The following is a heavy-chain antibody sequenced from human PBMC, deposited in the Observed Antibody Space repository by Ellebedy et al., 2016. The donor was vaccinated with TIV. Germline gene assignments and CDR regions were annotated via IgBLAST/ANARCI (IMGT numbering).Heavy chain of an antibody. J-gene: IGHJ4*02. CDR2: VYHSGST. CDR3: ARDRDVTSRGILDY. CDR1: GASITSSNW. V-gene: IGHV4-4*02. Sequence: MPSETLSLTCAVSGASITSSNWWPWVRQAPGRGLEWIGEVYHSGSTYYNPSLKSRVSMSVDKSKTQFSLNLSSVTAADTAIYYCARDRDVTSRGILDYWGQGILVTVSS. D-gene: IGHD5-24*01.